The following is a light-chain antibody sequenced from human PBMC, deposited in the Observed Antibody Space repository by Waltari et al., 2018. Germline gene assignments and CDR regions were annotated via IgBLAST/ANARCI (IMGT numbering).Light chain of an antibody. CDR2: VNSDGSH. Sequence: QLVLTQSPSASASLGAPVKLTCTLSSGHSTNIIAWHQQQPEKGPRYLMKVNSDGSHSKGDQIPDRFSGSSSGAEHYLTISSLQSEDEADYYCQTGGHGTWVFGGGTKL. CDR3: QTGGHGTWV. CDR1: SGHSTNI. J-gene: IGLJ3*02. V-gene: IGLV4-69*01.